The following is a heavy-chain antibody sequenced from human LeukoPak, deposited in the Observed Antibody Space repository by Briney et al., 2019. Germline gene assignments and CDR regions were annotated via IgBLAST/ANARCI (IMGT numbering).Heavy chain of an antibody. Sequence: PSETLSLTCTVSGGSISSGDYYWSWIRQPPGKGLEWIGYIYYSGSTYYNPSLKSRVTISVDTSKNQFSLKLSSVTAADTAVHYCARDAYEAVAAAGATGYWGQGTLVTVSS. CDR2: IYYSGST. J-gene: IGHJ4*02. V-gene: IGHV4-30-4*01. CDR3: ARDAYEAVAAAGATGY. CDR1: GGSISSGDYY. D-gene: IGHD6-13*01.